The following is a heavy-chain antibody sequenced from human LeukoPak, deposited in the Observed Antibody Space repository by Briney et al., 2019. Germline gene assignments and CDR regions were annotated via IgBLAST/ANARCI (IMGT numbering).Heavy chain of an antibody. CDR2: ISGSGGST. D-gene: IGHD3-10*01. Sequence: GGSLRLSCAASGFTFSSYSMNWVRQAPGKGLEWVSAISGSGGSTYYADSVKGRLTISRDNSKNTLYLQMNSLRAEDTAVYYCAKQNPTRGGSDWYFDLWGRGTLVTVSS. V-gene: IGHV3-23*01. CDR1: GFTFSSYS. J-gene: IGHJ2*01. CDR3: AKQNPTRGGSDWYFDL.